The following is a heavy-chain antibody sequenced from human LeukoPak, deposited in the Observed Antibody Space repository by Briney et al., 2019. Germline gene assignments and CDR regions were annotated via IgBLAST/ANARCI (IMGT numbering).Heavy chain of an antibody. J-gene: IGHJ4*02. CDR2: ISSSSSYI. Sequence: GGSLRLSCAASGFTYSSYSMNWVRQAPGKGLEWVSSISSSSSYIYYADSVKGRFTISRDNAKNSLYLQMNSLRAEDTAVYYCARDDSSWYYDWGQGTLVTVSS. V-gene: IGHV3-21*01. CDR1: GFTYSSYS. CDR3: ARDDSSWYYD. D-gene: IGHD6-13*01.